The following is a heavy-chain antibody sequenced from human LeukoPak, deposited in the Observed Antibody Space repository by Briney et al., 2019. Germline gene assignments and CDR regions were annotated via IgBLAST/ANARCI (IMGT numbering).Heavy chain of an antibody. Sequence: PGGSLRLSRAASGFTFSSYSMNWVRQAPGKGLEWVSSISSSRSYIYYADSVKGRFTISRDNAKNSLYLQMNSLRAEDTAVYYCAIGDYASNSGFDYWGQGTLVTVSS. CDR2: ISSSRSYI. J-gene: IGHJ4*02. CDR3: AIGDYASNSGFDY. CDR1: GFTFSSYS. D-gene: IGHD4-17*01. V-gene: IGHV3-21*01.